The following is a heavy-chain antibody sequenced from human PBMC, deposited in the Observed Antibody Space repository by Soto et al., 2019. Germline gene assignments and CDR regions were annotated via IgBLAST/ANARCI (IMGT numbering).Heavy chain of an antibody. D-gene: IGHD2-15*01. Sequence: EVQLVESGGGLVQPGRSLRLSCAASGFTFDDYAMHWVRQAPGKGLEWVSGISWNSGSIGYADSVKGRFTISRDNAKNYLYLQMNSLRAEDTALYYCAKDKRNCSGGSCYSLFYFDYWGQGTLVTVSS. J-gene: IGHJ4*02. V-gene: IGHV3-9*01. CDR2: ISWNSGSI. CDR3: AKDKRNCSGGSCYSLFYFDY. CDR1: GFTFDDYA.